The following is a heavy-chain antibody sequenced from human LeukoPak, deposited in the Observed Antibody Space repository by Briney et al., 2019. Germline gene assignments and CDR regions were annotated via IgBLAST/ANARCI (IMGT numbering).Heavy chain of an antibody. Sequence: SETLSLTCTVSGGSISSGSYYWSWIRQPAGKGLEWIGRIYTSGSTNYNPSLKSRVTISVDTSKNQFSLKLSSVTAADTAVYYCARDRGYCSGGSCYVIREGGWFDPWGQGTLVTVSS. CDR1: GGSISSGSYY. V-gene: IGHV4-61*02. CDR2: IYTSGST. D-gene: IGHD2-15*01. J-gene: IGHJ5*02. CDR3: ARDRGYCSGGSCYVIREGGWFDP.